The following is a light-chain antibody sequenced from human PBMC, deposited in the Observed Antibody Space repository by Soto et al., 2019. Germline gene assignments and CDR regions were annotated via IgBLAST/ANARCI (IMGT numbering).Light chain of an antibody. CDR3: QSYDSSLSGYV. CDR2: GNS. Sequence: QSVLTQPPSVSGAPGQRVTISCTGSSSSIGAGYDVHWYQLLPGTAPKLLIYGNSNRPSGVPDRFSASKSGTSASLAITGLQAEDEADYYCQSYDSSLSGYVFGTGTKLTVL. J-gene: IGLJ1*01. V-gene: IGLV1-40*01. CDR1: SSSIGAGYD.